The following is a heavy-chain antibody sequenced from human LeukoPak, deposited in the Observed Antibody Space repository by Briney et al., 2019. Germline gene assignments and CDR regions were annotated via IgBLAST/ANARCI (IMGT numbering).Heavy chain of an antibody. D-gene: IGHD1-26*01. V-gene: IGHV4-39*07. CDR3: ASHAPIVYYFDF. CDR2: VDYTGIN. Sequence: SETLSLTCTVSGDYHSGGSYSWAWIRQSPGKGLDWIGSVDYTGINFHTPSLKSRLTISVDTSKNQFSLNLSSVTAADTALYYCASHAPIVYYFDFWGQGTLVTVSS. CDR1: GDYHSGGSYS. J-gene: IGHJ4*02.